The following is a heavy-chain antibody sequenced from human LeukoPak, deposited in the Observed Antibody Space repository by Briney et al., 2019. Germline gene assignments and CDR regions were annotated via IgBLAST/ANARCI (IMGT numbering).Heavy chain of an antibody. V-gene: IGHV1-2*02. D-gene: IGHD2-2*01. CDR1: GYTFTDYY. Sequence: ASVKVSCKASGYTFTDYYIHWVRQAPGQGLEWMGWINPNGGGTKNAQKFQGRVTMTRDTSITTAYMELSRLRSDDTAVYYCARALLPAGWFDPWGQGTLVTVSS. CDR2: INPNGGGT. CDR3: ARALLPAGWFDP. J-gene: IGHJ5*02.